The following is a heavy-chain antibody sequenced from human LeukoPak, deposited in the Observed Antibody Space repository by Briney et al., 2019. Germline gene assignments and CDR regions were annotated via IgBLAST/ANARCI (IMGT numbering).Heavy chain of an antibody. J-gene: IGHJ2*01. CDR1: GFPVSSRY. CDR2: IYSGGST. CDR3: ASFANHYDSGTMHFDL. D-gene: IGHD3-10*01. V-gene: IGHV3-53*01. Sequence: PGGSLRLACAASGFPVSSRYMSWVRQAPGKGLEYVSVIYSGGSTNYADSVKGRFTISRDISKNTLSLQMNSLTAEDTAVYYCASFANHYDSGTMHFDLWGRGTLVTVSS.